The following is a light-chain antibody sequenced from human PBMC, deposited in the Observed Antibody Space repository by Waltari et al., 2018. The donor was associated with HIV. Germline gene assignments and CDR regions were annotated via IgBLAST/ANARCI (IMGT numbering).Light chain of an antibody. J-gene: IGLJ1*01. Sequence: QSVLTQPPSASGTPGQRVTISCSGSSSNIERNTVNWYQQFPGTTPKVVIYSSNHRPSGAPDRFSGARSGTSASLAISGLQSEDEAHYYCAAWDDSLDGYVFGPGTEVTVL. CDR3: AAWDDSLDGYV. CDR1: SSNIERNT. V-gene: IGLV1-44*01. CDR2: SSN.